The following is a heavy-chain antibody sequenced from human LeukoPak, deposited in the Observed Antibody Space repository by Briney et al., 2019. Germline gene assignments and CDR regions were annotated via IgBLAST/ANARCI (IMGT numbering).Heavy chain of an antibody. Sequence: SQTLSLTCTVSGGSISSGDYYWSWIRQPPGKGLEWIGYIYYSGSTYYNPSLKSRVTISVDTSKNQFSLKLSSVTAADTAVYYCARHERSDRGNPDREFGDRFDPWGQGTLVTVSS. CDR2: IYYSGST. V-gene: IGHV4-30-4*08. CDR1: GGSISSGDYY. D-gene: IGHD3-16*01. J-gene: IGHJ5*02. CDR3: ARHERSDRGNPDREFGDRFDP.